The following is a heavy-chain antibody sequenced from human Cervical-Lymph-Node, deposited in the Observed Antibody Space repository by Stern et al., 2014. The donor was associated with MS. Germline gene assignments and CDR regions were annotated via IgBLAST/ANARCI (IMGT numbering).Heavy chain of an antibody. CDR3: SSDVGNYYYDKDV. V-gene: IGHV3-53*01. Sequence: EVQLVESGGGLIQPGGSLRLSCAASGFTVRTNHVTWVRPAPGKGLECVSVIYSGGGTYYADSVKGRFTISRDNSKNTVYLQMNSLRVEDTAVYYCSSDVGNYYYDKDVWGQGTTVTVSS. J-gene: IGHJ6*02. CDR2: IYSGGGT. CDR1: GFTVRTNH.